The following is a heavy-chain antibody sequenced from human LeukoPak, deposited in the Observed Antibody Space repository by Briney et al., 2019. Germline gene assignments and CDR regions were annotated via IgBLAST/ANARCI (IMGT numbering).Heavy chain of an antibody. D-gene: IGHD6-25*01. J-gene: IGHJ4*02. CDR3: ARGGPHYLARLDPFDF. CDR2: FSYSGST. V-gene: IGHV4-59*12. Sequence: TSETLSLTCSVSGVSISDYHWIWIRQPPAKGLEWMGYFSYSGSTRYNPSLKSRVTISVDTSKNQFSLKLSSMTAADTAVYYCARGGPHYLARLDPFDFWGQGTLVTVSS. CDR1: GVSISDYH.